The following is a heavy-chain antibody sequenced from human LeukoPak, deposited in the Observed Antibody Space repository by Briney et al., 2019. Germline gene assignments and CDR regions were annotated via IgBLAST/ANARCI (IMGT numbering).Heavy chain of an antibody. CDR3: ARDVHSSTSPYWFDP. CDR1: GFTFSSYG. Sequence: PGGSLRLSCAASGFTFSSYGMHWVRQAPGKGLEWVAVIWYDGSNKYYADSVKGRFTISRDNSKNTLYLQMNSLRAEDTAVYYCARDVHSSTSPYWFDPWGQGTLVTVSS. J-gene: IGHJ5*02. V-gene: IGHV3-33*01. D-gene: IGHD2-2*01. CDR2: IWYDGSNK.